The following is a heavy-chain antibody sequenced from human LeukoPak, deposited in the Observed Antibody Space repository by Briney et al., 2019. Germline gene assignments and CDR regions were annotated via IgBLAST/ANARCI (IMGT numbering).Heavy chain of an antibody. V-gene: IGHV4-34*01. D-gene: IGHD6-13*01. CDR1: GGSSSGYY. CDR2: INHSGST. Sequence: PSETLSLTCAVYGGSSSGYYWSWIRQPPGKGLEWIGEINHSGSTNYNPSLKSRVTISVDTSKNQFSLKLSSVTAADTAVYYCARFGYSSSWEFDYWGQGTLVTVSS. J-gene: IGHJ4*02. CDR3: ARFGYSSSWEFDY.